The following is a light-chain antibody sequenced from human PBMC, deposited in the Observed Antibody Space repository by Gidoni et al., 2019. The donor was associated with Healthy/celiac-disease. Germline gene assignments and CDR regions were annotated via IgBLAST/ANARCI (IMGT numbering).Light chain of an antibody. CDR3: QQYYSTPPT. CDR2: WAS. Sequence: DIFMTQAPDSLAVSLGGRYTINCKSSQSVFYSSNNKNYLACYQQKPGQPPKLLIYWASTRASVLPGLFSGRCAGKYFPINSSRRKDEYVAVYYCQQYYSTPPTFGQGTKLEIK. J-gene: IGKJ2*01. CDR1: QSVFYSSNNKNY. V-gene: IGKV4-1*01.